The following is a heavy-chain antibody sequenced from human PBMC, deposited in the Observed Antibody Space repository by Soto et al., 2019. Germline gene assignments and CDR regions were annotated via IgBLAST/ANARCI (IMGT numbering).Heavy chain of an antibody. Sequence: SETLSLTCTVSGGSISSYYWSWIRQPPGKGLEWIGYIYYSGSTNYNPSLKSRVTISVDTSKNQFSLKLSSVTAADTAVYYCARHVRGYCSSTSCYIDYWGQGTLVTVSS. J-gene: IGHJ4*02. D-gene: IGHD2-2*02. CDR3: ARHVRGYCSSTSCYIDY. CDR1: GGSISSYY. V-gene: IGHV4-59*08. CDR2: IYYSGST.